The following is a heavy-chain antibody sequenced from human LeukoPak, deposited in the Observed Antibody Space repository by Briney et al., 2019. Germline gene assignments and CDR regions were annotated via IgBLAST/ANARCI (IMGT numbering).Heavy chain of an antibody. CDR1: GGSISSYY. D-gene: IGHD4-17*01. V-gene: IGHV4-59*01. Sequence: SETLSLTRTVSGGSISSYYWSWIRQPPGKGLEWIGYIYYSGSTNYNPSLKSRVTISVDTSKNQFSLRLSSVTAADTAVYYCARYGGYGYFDYWGQGTLVTVSS. CDR3: ARYGGYGYFDY. CDR2: IYYSGST. J-gene: IGHJ4*02.